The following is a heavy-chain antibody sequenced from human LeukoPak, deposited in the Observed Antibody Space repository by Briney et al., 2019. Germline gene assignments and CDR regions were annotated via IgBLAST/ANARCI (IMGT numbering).Heavy chain of an antibody. D-gene: IGHD6-19*01. Sequence: SETLSLTCTVSGGSISSYYWSWIRQPPGKGLEWIGYIYYSGSTNYHPSLKSRVTISVDTSKNQFSLKLSSVTGADTAVYYCARHTIAGAGTNWFDPWGRGTLVTVSS. CDR3: ARHTIAGAGTNWFDP. CDR1: GGSISSYY. J-gene: IGHJ5*02. V-gene: IGHV4-59*08. CDR2: IYYSGST.